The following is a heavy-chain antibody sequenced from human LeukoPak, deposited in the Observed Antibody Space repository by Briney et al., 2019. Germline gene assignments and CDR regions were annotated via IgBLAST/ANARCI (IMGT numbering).Heavy chain of an antibody. Sequence: GGSLRLSCAASGFTFSSYAMHWVRQAPGKGLEYVSAISSNGGSTYYANSVKGRFTISRDNSKNTLYLQMGSLRAEDMAVYYCARDSYYYGSGTGDYWGQGTLVTVSS. V-gene: IGHV3-64*01. J-gene: IGHJ4*02. CDR1: GFTFSSYA. CDR3: ARDSYYYGSGTGDY. D-gene: IGHD3-10*01. CDR2: ISSNGGST.